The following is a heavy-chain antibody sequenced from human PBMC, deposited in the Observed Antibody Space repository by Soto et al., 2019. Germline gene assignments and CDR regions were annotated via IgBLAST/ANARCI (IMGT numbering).Heavy chain of an antibody. J-gene: IGHJ4*02. D-gene: IGHD3-22*01. CDR2: ISGSGGNT. CDR1: GFTFTSYA. V-gene: IGHV3-23*01. CDR3: AKGGDSSRYSYVYYFDD. Sequence: EVQLLESGGGLVQPGGSLRLSCAASGFTFTSYAMSWVRQAPGKGLDWVSVISGSGGNTYYADSVKGRFTISRDNSKNALYLQMNSLGAEDTAVYYCAKGGDSSRYSYVYYFDDWGQGTLVTVSS.